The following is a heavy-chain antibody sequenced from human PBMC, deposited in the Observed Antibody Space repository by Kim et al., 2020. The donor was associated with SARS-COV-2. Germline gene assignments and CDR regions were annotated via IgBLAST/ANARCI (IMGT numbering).Heavy chain of an antibody. Sequence: SETLSLTCTVSGGSISSSSYYWGWIRQPPGKGLEWIGSIYYSGSTYYNPSLKSRVTISVDTSKNQFSLKLSSVTAADTAVYYCARTYDILTDNWFDPWGQGTLVTVSS. CDR2: IYYSGST. J-gene: IGHJ5*02. CDR1: GGSISSSSYY. CDR3: ARTYDILTDNWFDP. V-gene: IGHV4-39*01. D-gene: IGHD3-9*01.